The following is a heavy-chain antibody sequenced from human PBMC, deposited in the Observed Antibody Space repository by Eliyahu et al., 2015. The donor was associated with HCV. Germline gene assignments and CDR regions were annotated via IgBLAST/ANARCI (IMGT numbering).Heavy chain of an antibody. CDR2: IYYSGST. CDR1: GXXIXXSXYY. Sequence: QLQLQESGPGLVKPSETLSLXCTXSGXXIXXSXYYXGWIRQPPGKGLEWIGSIYYSGSTYYNPSLKSRVTISVDTSKNQFSLKLSSVTAADTAVYYCARNQSPPGIAVAGLDYWGQGTLVTVSS. D-gene: IGHD6-19*01. CDR3: ARNQSPPGIAVAGLDY. J-gene: IGHJ4*02. V-gene: IGHV4-39*01.